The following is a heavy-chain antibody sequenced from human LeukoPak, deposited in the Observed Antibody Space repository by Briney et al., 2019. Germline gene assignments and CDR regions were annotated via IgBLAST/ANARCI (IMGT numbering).Heavy chain of an antibody. CDR1: GDSIRRAGYY. V-gene: IGHV4-31*03. CDR3: ARGSYFGDNYYKGTDH. D-gene: IGHD3-10*01. J-gene: IGHJ4*02. CDR2: IHNNGNT. Sequence: SETLSLTCTVSGDSIRRAGYYWTWIRLRPGEGLEWIGYIHNNGNTYYNPSLGSRVTKSLDMSQNQFSLNLISLTADDTAVYFCARGSYFGDNYYKGTDHWGRGTLVIVSS.